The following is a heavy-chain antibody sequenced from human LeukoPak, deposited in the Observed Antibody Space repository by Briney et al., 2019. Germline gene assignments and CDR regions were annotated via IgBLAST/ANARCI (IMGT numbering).Heavy chain of an antibody. D-gene: IGHD1-26*01. CDR1: PGSMSSYY. CDR3: ARSLVGAKFWFDP. J-gene: IGHJ5*02. V-gene: IGHV4-4*07. CDR2: IYTSGST. Sequence: SYTLSLTCTLSPGSMSSYYWSWIRQPAGKGLEWIGRIYTSGSTNYNPSLNSRVTMSLDTSKNQFPLKLSSVTAADTGVYFCARSLVGAKFWFDPWGQGTLVTVSS.